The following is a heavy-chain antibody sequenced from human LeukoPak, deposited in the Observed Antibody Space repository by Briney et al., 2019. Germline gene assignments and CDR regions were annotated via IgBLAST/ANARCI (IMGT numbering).Heavy chain of an antibody. CDR1: GGSFSGYY. D-gene: IGHD2-21*02. Sequence: SETLSLTCAVYGGSFSGYYWSWIRQPPGKGLEWIGEINHSGSTNYNPSLKSRVTISVDTSKNQFSLKLSSVTAADTAVYYCARASIVAVTAVDYWGQGTLVTVSS. CDR3: ARASIVAVTAVDY. V-gene: IGHV4-34*01. CDR2: INHSGST. J-gene: IGHJ4*02.